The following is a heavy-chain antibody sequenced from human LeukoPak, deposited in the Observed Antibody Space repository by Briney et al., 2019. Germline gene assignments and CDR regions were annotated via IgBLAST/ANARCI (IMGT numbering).Heavy chain of an antibody. CDR2: MFPRDSDV. CDR1: GYSFTDYW. D-gene: IGHD2-15*01. J-gene: IGHJ4*02. V-gene: IGHV5-51*01. CDR3: ARHVAYRRWYYFDH. Sequence: GESLKISCKASGYSFTDYWIGWVRQIPGKGPEFIGIMFPRDSDVRYSPSFQGLVTTSADKSTSTAYLQWSSLKASDSAMYYCARHVAYRRWYYFDHWGQGALVTVSS.